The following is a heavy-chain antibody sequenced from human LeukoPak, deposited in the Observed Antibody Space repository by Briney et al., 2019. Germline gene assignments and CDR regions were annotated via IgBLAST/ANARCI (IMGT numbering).Heavy chain of an antibody. CDR1: GYTLTELS. CDR3: ASVFRRFGEFPPGGYYYMDV. CDR2: FDPEDGET. J-gene: IGHJ6*03. V-gene: IGHV1-24*01. D-gene: IGHD3-10*01. Sequence: ASVKVSCKVSGYTLTELSMHWVRQAPGKGLEWMGGFDPEDGETIYAQKFQGRVTMTEDTSTDTAYMELSSLRSEDTAVYYCASVFRRFGEFPPGGYYYMDVWGKGTTVTVSS.